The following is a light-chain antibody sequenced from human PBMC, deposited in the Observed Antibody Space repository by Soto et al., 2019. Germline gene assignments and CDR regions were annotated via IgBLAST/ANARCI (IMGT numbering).Light chain of an antibody. Sequence: EIVLTQSPGTLSLSPGERATLSCWASQSVISNYLAWYQQKPGQAPSLLIYATSSKATGIPDRFSGSGSGTDFTLTISRLDPEDFAVYYCQLYGTSRYTFGQGTKLVI. J-gene: IGKJ2*01. CDR1: QSVISNY. V-gene: IGKV3-20*01. CDR3: QLYGTSRYT. CDR2: ATS.